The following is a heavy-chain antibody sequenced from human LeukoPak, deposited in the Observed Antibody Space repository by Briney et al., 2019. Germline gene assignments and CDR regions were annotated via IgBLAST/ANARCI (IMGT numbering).Heavy chain of an antibody. V-gene: IGHV1-69*13. D-gene: IGHD2-21*01. J-gene: IGHJ4*02. Sequence: SLTVSCKASGCTFSSYAISWVRQAPGQGLEWMGGIIPIFGTANYAQKFQGRVTITADESTSTAYMELSSLRSEDTAVYYCALFDYFDYWGQGTLVTVSS. CDR3: ALFDYFDY. CDR2: IIPIFGTA. CDR1: GCTFSSYA.